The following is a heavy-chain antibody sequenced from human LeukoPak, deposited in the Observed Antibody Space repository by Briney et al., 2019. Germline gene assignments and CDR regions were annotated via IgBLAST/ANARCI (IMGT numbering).Heavy chain of an antibody. J-gene: IGHJ4*02. CDR1: GFTFNSYS. Sequence: GGTLRLSCAASGFTFNSYSMNWHRQAPGKGLEGVSYIRSRPSTIYYADSVKGRFTISRDDAKNSLYLQMNSLRAEDTAIYYCVRDHHWGFDSWGQGTQVTVSS. CDR2: IRSRPSTI. CDR3: VRDHHWGFDS. V-gene: IGHV3-48*01. D-gene: IGHD7-27*01.